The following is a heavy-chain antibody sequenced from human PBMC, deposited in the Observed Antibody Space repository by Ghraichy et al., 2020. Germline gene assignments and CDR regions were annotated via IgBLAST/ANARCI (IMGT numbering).Heavy chain of an antibody. V-gene: IGHV3-7*01. CDR3: ARFRPFDY. CDR1: GFTFSNYW. CDR2: IKTDGSET. Sequence: GALRLSCAASGFTFSNYWMSWVRQAPGKGLEWVANIKTDGSETYYADSVKGRFTIFRDNAKNALYLQMNSLRAEDTAVYYCARFRPFDYWGQGTLVPVSS. J-gene: IGHJ4*02.